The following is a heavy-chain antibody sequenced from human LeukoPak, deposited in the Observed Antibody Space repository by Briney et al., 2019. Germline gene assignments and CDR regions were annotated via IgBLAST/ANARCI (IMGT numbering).Heavy chain of an antibody. D-gene: IGHD3-9*01. J-gene: IGHJ6*03. CDR2: IYYSGST. CDR3: ARHIRDTGYYDILTGYYQNYYYMDV. V-gene: IGHV4-39*01. Sequence: PSETLSLTCTVSGGSISSSSYYWGWIRQPPGKGLEWIGSIYYSGSTYYNPSLKSRVTISVDTSKNQFSLKLSSVTAADTAVYYCARHIRDTGYYDILTGYYQNYYYMDVWGKGTTVTISS. CDR1: GGSISSSSYY.